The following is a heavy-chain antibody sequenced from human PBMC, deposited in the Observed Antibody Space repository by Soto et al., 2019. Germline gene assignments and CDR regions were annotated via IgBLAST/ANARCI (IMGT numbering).Heavy chain of an antibody. CDR3: ARGQRFSDSFDP. D-gene: IGHD3-3*01. Sequence: PSETLSLTCTVSGGSITSNYWTWIRQSAGKGLEWIGRIYSSGGTKYNPSLQSRVTMSLDTSKNQFSLRLSSVTAADTAVYYCARGQRFSDSFDPWGQGTLVTVSS. V-gene: IGHV4-4*07. J-gene: IGHJ5*02. CDR1: GGSITSNY. CDR2: IYSSGGT.